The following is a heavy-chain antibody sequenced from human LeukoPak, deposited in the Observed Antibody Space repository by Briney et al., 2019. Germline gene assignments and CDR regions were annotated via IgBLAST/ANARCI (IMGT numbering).Heavy chain of an antibody. CDR1: GFTVSSNY. D-gene: IGHD1-7*01. J-gene: IGHJ3*02. CDR2: IYSGGST. Sequence: PGGSLRLSCAASGFTVSSNYMSWVRQAPGKGLEWVSVIYSGGSTYYADSVKGRFTISRDNSKNTLYLQMNSLSAEDTAVYYCAREASPTYNCNYSNAVDIWGEGTMGTVSS. V-gene: IGHV3-53*01. CDR3: AREASPTYNCNYSNAVDI.